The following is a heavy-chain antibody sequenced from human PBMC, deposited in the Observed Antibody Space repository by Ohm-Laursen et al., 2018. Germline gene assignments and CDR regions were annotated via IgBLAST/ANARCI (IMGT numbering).Heavy chain of an antibody. V-gene: IGHV3-23*01. Sequence: SLRLSCTASGFTFSSYAMSWVRQAPEKGLEWVSAISGSGGSTYYADSVKGRFTISRDNSKNTLYLQMNSLRAEDTAVYYCAKGDDPSPYYFDYWGQGTLVTVSS. CDR2: ISGSGGST. CDR1: GFTFSSYA. CDR3: AKGDDPSPYYFDY. J-gene: IGHJ4*02. D-gene: IGHD3-3*01.